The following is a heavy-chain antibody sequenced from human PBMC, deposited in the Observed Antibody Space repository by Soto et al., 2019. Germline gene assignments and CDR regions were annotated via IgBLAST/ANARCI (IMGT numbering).Heavy chain of an antibody. D-gene: IGHD6-6*01. CDR3: ARRARPDFYYMDV. CDR1: GFTLSGYA. CDR2: ISSNGVDT. V-gene: IGHV3-64*01. Sequence: EVQLAESGGGLAQPGGSLRLSCAASGFTLSGYAMDWVRQAPGKGLEYVSGISSNGVDTYYANSVQGRFTISRDNSKNTVYLQMASLRPEDMAVYYCARRARPDFYYMDVWGKGTTVTVSS. J-gene: IGHJ6*03.